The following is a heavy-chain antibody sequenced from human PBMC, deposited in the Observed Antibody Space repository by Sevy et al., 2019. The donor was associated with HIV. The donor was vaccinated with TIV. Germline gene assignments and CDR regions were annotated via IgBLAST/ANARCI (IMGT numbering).Heavy chain of an antibody. CDR3: AKDHDNYWYDP. D-gene: IGHD1-20*01. Sequence: GGSLRLSCAASGFTFGLYAMTWVRQAPGKGLEWVSTITITGGNTYYADSVKGRFTISRDNSKNTLYLQMNSLRAEDTAIYFCAKDHDNYWYDPWGQGTLVTVSS. J-gene: IGHJ5*02. CDR1: GFTFGLYA. V-gene: IGHV3-23*01. CDR2: ITITGGNT.